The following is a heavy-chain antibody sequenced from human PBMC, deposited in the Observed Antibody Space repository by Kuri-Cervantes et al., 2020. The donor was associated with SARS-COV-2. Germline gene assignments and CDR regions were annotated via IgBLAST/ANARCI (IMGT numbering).Heavy chain of an antibody. CDR3: ARVGPPLYSSGWYYIYFDY. V-gene: IGHV4-4*07. J-gene: IGHJ4*02. CDR2: IYTSGST. Sequence: SETLSLTCTVSGGSISSYYWSWIRQPAGKGLEWIGRIYTSGSTNYNPSLKSRVTISVDTSKNQFSLKLSSVTAADTAVYYCARVGPPLYSSGWYYIYFDYWGQGTLVTVSS. D-gene: IGHD6-19*01. CDR1: GGSISSYY.